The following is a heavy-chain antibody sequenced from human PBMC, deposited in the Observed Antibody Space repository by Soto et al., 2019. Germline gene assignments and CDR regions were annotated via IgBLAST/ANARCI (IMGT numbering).Heavy chain of an antibody. V-gene: IGHV1-69*06. Sequence: QVQLVQSGDEVKKPGSSVKVSCKASGGTFSSYAISWVRQAPGQGLEWMGGIIPIFGTANYAQKFQGRVTITADKSTSTAYMELSSLRSEDTAVYYCARNPPYYYDSSGYFPDWGQRTLVTVSS. CDR3: ARNPPYYYDSSGYFPD. CDR1: GGTFSSYA. J-gene: IGHJ4*02. D-gene: IGHD3-22*01. CDR2: IIPIFGTA.